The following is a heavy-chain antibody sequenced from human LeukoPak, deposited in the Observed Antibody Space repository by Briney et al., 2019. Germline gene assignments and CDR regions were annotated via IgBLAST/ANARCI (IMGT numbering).Heavy chain of an antibody. D-gene: IGHD1-26*01. Sequence: GGSLRLSCTASGFTLGVYAMSWFRQAPGEGLECVGFIRRKAYGGTTEYAASVKGRFTISRDDSKSIAYLQMNSLKPEDTAVYYCTRVQRYSVSYYPFYWGQGTLVTVSS. CDR2: IRRKAYGGTT. J-gene: IGHJ4*02. CDR3: TRVQRYSVSYYPFY. V-gene: IGHV3-49*03. CDR1: GFTLGVYA.